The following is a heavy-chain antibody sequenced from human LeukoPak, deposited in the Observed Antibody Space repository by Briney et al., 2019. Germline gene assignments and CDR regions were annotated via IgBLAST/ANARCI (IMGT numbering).Heavy chain of an antibody. V-gene: IGHV3-30*04. Sequence: GGSLRLSCAASGFTFSSYAMHWVRQAPGKGLEWVAVISYDGSNKYYADSVKGRFTISRDNSKNTLYLQMNSLRAEDTAVYYCAKGGYSNGRYYYYYMDVWGEGTTVTVSS. CDR2: ISYDGSNK. D-gene: IGHD5-18*01. CDR1: GFTFSSYA. CDR3: AKGGYSNGRYYYYYMDV. J-gene: IGHJ6*03.